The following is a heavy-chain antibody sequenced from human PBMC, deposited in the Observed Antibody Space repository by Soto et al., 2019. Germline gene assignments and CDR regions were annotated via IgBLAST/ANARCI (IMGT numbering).Heavy chain of an antibody. CDR1: GFSFSSYG. V-gene: IGHV3-30*03. D-gene: IGHD4-17*01. CDR2: ISHDGSIM. Sequence: QVQLVESGGGVVQAGRSLRLSCAASGFSFSSYGMHWVRQAPGKGLEWVALISHDGSIMFYADSVRGRFTISRDNSRDMVFLQMSGLRPEDTAVYYCMTPGSADHSDYWGQGTLVTVSS. CDR3: MTPGSADHSDY. J-gene: IGHJ4*02.